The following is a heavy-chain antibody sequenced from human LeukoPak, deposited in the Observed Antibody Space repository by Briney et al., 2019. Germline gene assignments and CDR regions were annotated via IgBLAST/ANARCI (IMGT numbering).Heavy chain of an antibody. CDR2: IIPIFGTT. D-gene: IGHD3-16*01. CDR3: AGDNDSRDPPHFDY. V-gene: IGHV1-69*06. Sequence: SVKVSCKASGGTFNSYAISWVRQAPGQGLEWMGGIIPIFGTTNYARKFRGRVTLTADKSTRTAYMELSSLRSEDTAVYYCAGDNDSRDPPHFDYWGQGTLVTVSS. CDR1: GGTFNSYA. J-gene: IGHJ4*02.